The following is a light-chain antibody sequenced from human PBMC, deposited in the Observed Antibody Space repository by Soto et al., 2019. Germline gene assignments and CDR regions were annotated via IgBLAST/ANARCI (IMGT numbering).Light chain of an antibody. CDR1: QSISGY. Sequence: TQSPSTLPASVGDRVTITCRASQSISGYLGWYQQKPGQAPRLLIYDASNRATGIPARFSGSGSGTDFTLTISSLEPEDLAVYYCQQRSNWPITFGQGTRLEIK. J-gene: IGKJ5*01. CDR2: DAS. CDR3: QQRSNWPIT. V-gene: IGKV3-11*01.